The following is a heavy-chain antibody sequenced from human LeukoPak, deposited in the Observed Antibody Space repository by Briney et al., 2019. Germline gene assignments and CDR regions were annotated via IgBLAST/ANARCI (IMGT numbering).Heavy chain of an antibody. V-gene: IGHV5-51*01. D-gene: IGHD2-15*01. CDR2: LYPGDSDT. Sequence: GESLKIPCEGSGNTFTSYWIPWVRQMPGKGLEWMGILYPGDSDTRYSPSFQGQVTISADKSISTAYLQWSSLTASDTAMYFCARPRMVAATTSHAAFDIWGQGTLVSVSS. CDR3: ARPRMVAATTSHAAFDI. CDR1: GNTFTSYW. J-gene: IGHJ3*02.